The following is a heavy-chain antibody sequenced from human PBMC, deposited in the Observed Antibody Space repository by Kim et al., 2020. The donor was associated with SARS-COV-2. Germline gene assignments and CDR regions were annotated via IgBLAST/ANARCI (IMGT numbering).Heavy chain of an antibody. Sequence: SETLSLTCTVSGGSISSYYWSWIRQPPGKGLEWIGYIYYSGSTNYNPSLKSRVTISVDTSKNQFSLKLSSVTAADTAVYYCARAISGYDRGVFDYWGQGTLVTVSS. V-gene: IGHV4-59*01. D-gene: IGHD5-12*01. J-gene: IGHJ4*02. CDR3: ARAISGYDRGVFDY. CDR2: IYYSGST. CDR1: GGSISSYY.